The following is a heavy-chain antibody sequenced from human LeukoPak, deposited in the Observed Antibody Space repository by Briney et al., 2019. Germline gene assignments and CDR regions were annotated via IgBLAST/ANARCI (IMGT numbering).Heavy chain of an antibody. CDR3: ASDSSVYYYYMDV. V-gene: IGHV3-21*01. CDR2: ISSSSRYI. D-gene: IGHD6-6*01. Sequence: GGSLRLSCVASGFTFSIYSMNWVRQAPGKGLEWVSSISSSSRYIYYADSVKGRFTISRDNAKNSLYLQMNSLRAEDTAVYYCASDSSVYYYYMDVWGKGTTVTVSS. CDR1: GFTFSIYS. J-gene: IGHJ6*03.